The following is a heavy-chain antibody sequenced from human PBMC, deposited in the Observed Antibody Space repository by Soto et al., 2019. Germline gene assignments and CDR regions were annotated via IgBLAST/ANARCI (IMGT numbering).Heavy chain of an antibody. CDR2: ISNIGGT. D-gene: IGHD3-16*02. Sequence: GGSLRLSCAASGFTFSSYAMSWVRQAPGRGLEWVSGISNIGGTYYTDSVKGRSTISRDNSKNTMYLQMNSLRAEDTAVYYCSVITEGYWGQGILVTVSA. CDR3: SVITEGY. J-gene: IGHJ4*02. CDR1: GFTFSSYA. V-gene: IGHV3-23*01.